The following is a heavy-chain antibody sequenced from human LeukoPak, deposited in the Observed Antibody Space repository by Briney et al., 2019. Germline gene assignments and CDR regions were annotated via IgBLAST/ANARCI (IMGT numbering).Heavy chain of an antibody. CDR1: GFTFSSYN. CDR3: ARVGLDRRGYSGYEAFDY. D-gene: IGHD5-12*01. J-gene: IGHJ4*02. CDR2: ISSSGSYI. V-gene: IGHV3-21*01. Sequence: GGSLRLSCAASGFTFSSYNMNWVRQAPGKGLEWVSSISSSGSYIYYADSVKGRFTISRDNAKNSLYLQINSLRAEDTAVYYCARVGLDRRGYSGYEAFDYWGQGTLVTVSS.